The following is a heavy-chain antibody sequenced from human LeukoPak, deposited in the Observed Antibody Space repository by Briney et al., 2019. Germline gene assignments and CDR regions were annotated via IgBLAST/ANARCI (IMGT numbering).Heavy chain of an antibody. V-gene: IGHV3-21*01. J-gene: IGHJ5*02. CDR2: ISSSTYI. Sequence: PGGSPRLSCAASGFTFSSYSMNWVRQAPGKGLEWVSSISSSTYIYYADSVKGRFTISRDNAKNSLYLQMNSLRAEDAAVYYCARRSNDYHNWFDPWGQGTLVTVSS. CDR3: ARRSNDYHNWFDP. CDR1: GFTFSSYS. D-gene: IGHD4-11*01.